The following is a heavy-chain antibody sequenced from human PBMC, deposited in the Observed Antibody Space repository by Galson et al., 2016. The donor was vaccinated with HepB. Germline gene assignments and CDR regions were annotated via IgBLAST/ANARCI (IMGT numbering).Heavy chain of an antibody. D-gene: IGHD4-17*01. J-gene: IGHJ3*02. Sequence: SLRLSCAASGFPFSNYGMHWVRQTPDKRLEWVAIVWYDGETKYYGDSVKGRFTISRDNSKNTLYLQMNSLRVEDTAVYYCAREGADGDFHDAFDIWGQGTMLTVSS. CDR2: VWYDGETK. CDR1: GFPFSNYG. V-gene: IGHV3-33*01. CDR3: AREGADGDFHDAFDI.